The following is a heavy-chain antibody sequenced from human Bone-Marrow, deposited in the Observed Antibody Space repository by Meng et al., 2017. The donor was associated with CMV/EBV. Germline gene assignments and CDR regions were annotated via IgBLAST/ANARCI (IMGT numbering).Heavy chain of an antibody. CDR1: GGSFSGYY. J-gene: IGHJ4*02. Sequence: SETLSLTCAVYGGSFSGYYWSWIRQPPEKGLEWIGEINHTGRTKYNPPLKSRVTISVDTSKNQFSLKLSSVTAADTAVYYCAKHQGFCSGASCYSMDYWGQGTLVTVSS. CDR3: AKHQGFCSGASCYSMDY. CDR2: INHTGRT. V-gene: IGHV4-34*01. D-gene: IGHD2-15*01.